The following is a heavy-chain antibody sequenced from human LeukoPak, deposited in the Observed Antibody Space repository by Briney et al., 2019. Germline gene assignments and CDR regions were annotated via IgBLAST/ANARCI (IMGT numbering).Heavy chain of an antibody. Sequence: PSETQSLTCTVSGGSISSSSYYWGWIRQPPGKGLEWIGSIYYRGSTYYNPSLKSRVTISVDTSKNQFSLKLSSVTAADTAVYYCARLGGGQYYYDSSARWFDPWGQGTLVTVSS. CDR3: ARLGGGQYYYDSSARWFDP. CDR2: IYYRGST. CDR1: GGSISSSSYY. J-gene: IGHJ5*02. V-gene: IGHV4-39*01. D-gene: IGHD3-22*01.